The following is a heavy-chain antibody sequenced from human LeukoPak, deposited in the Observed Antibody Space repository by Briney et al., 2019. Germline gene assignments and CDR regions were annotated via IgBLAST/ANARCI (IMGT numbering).Heavy chain of an antibody. Sequence: PGGSLRLSWAASGFTFSDYYMSWIRQAPGKGLEWVSYISSSGSTIYYADSVKGRFTISRDNAKNSLYLQMNSLRAEDAAVYYCARDQNFWSGYEAFDIWGQGTMVTVSS. D-gene: IGHD3-3*01. CDR3: ARDQNFWSGYEAFDI. CDR2: ISSSGSTI. V-gene: IGHV3-11*01. CDR1: GFTFSDYY. J-gene: IGHJ3*02.